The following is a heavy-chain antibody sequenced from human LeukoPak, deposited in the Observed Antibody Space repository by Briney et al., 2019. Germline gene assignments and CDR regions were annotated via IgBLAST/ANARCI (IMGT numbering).Heavy chain of an antibody. J-gene: IGHJ5*02. CDR2: INPNSGGT. CDR1: GYTFTSYD. V-gene: IGHV1-2*02. CDR3: ARDRGHRIAAWFRRSWWFDP. Sequence: ASVKVSCKASGYTFTSYDINWVRQATGQGLEWMGWINPNSGGTNYAQKFQGRVTMTRDTSISTAYMELSRLRSDDTAVYYCARDRGHRIAAWFRRSWWFDPWGQGTLVTVSS. D-gene: IGHD6-13*01.